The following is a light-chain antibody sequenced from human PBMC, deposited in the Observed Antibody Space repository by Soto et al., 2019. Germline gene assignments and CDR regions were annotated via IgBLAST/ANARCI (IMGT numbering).Light chain of an antibody. J-gene: IGKJ5*01. CDR2: AAS. CDR1: QGIISW. V-gene: IGKV1-12*01. CDR3: QQTDSFPIT. Sequence: DIQMAQSPSSVSASVGGRVTFPCRASQGIISWLAWYQQKPGKAPKLLIYAASSLQSGVPSRFSGSGSGTDFTLTISSLQPEDFGTYYCQQTDSFPITFGQGTRLEIK.